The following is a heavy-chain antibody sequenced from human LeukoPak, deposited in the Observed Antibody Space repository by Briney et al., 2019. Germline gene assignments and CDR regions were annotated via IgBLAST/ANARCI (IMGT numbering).Heavy chain of an antibody. Sequence: PGGSLRLPCAASGFTFSSYSMNWVRQAPGKGLEWVSSISSSSSYIYYADSVKGRFTISRDNAKNSLYLQMNSLRAEDTAVYYCARDSGSDYYYMDVWGKGTTVTVSS. CDR3: ARDSGSDYYYMDV. J-gene: IGHJ6*03. D-gene: IGHD1-26*01. CDR2: ISSSSSYI. CDR1: GFTFSSYS. V-gene: IGHV3-21*01.